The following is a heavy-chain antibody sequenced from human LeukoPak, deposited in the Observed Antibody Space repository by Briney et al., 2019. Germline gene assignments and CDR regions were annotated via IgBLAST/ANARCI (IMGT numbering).Heavy chain of an antibody. CDR3: ARSVYDSGGYYRVLDY. Sequence: PGGSLRLSCAASGFTFSSYWMHWVRQAPGKGLVWVSRIDSDGSTTSYADSVKGRFTISRDNAKNTLYLQMNSLRAEDMAVYYCARSVYDSGGYYRVLDYWGQGTLVTVSS. V-gene: IGHV3-74*01. CDR2: IDSDGSTT. D-gene: IGHD3-22*01. J-gene: IGHJ4*02. CDR1: GFTFSSYW.